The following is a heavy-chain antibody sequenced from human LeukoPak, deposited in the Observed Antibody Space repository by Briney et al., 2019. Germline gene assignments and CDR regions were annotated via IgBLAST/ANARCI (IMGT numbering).Heavy chain of an antibody. CDR2: LYSSGDT. CDR3: AREGIGWLVPGN. D-gene: IGHD6-19*01. Sequence: GGSLRLSCAASGFRVSTNYIGWVRQAPGKGLEWVSVLYSSGDTYYADSVKGRFTISRGNSKNTLYLQMNSLRAEDTAVYYCAREGIGWLVPGNWGQGTLVTVSS. J-gene: IGHJ4*02. V-gene: IGHV3-53*01. CDR1: GFRVSTNY.